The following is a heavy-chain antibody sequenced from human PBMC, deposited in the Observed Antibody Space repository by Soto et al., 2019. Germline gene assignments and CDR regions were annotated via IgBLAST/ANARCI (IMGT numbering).Heavy chain of an antibody. CDR3: ARQSVVTTVGRGPVDS. CDR2: IYYLGTT. Sequence: SETLSLTCAVSVDSISGYYWNWIRQPPAKGLEWIGHIYYLGTTYYNPSLKSRVTISIDKSRRQFSLRVNSVTAADTAVYYCARQSVVTTVGRGPVDSWGQGPVVTVS. V-gene: IGHV4-59*01. J-gene: IGHJ4*02. D-gene: IGHD1-26*01. CDR1: VDSISGYY.